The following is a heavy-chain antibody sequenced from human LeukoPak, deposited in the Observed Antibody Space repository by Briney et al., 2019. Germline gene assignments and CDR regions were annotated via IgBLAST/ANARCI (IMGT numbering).Heavy chain of an antibody. CDR2: IYPGDSHT. Sequence: GESLKISCQASGYTSTGYWIGWVRQMPGKGLEWMAIIYPGDSHTRYSPSFQGQVTISADKSISTAYLQWSSLKASDTAMYYCVGSTGYPYYFDYWGQGTLVTVSS. J-gene: IGHJ4*02. CDR1: GYTSTGYW. D-gene: IGHD3-9*01. CDR3: VGSTGYPYYFDY. V-gene: IGHV5-51*01.